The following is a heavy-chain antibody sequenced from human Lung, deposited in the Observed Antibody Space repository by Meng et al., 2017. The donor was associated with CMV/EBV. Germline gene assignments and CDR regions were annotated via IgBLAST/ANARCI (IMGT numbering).Heavy chain of an antibody. CDR2: MNPNRGNT. D-gene: IGHD2-15*01. Sequence: SXXVSXQASGYTFTSYDINWVRQATGQGLEWMGWMNPNRGNTGYAQKFQGRVTITRNTSISTAYMELSSLRSEDTAVYYCARIGGGNRGDFDYWGQGTLVTVSS. V-gene: IGHV1-8*03. CDR1: GYTFTSYD. J-gene: IGHJ4*02. CDR3: ARIGGGNRGDFDY.